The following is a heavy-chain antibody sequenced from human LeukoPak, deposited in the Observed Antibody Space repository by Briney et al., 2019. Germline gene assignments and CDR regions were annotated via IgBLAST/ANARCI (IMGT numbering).Heavy chain of an antibody. CDR3: ARDPDEQQQLDHFDY. J-gene: IGHJ4*02. V-gene: IGHV3-11*06. CDR2: ISSSSSYI. CDR1: EFIFSDYY. Sequence: GGSLRLSCAASEFIFSDYYMTWIRQAPGKGLEWVSSISSSSSYIYYADSVKGRFTISRDNAKNSLYLQMNSLRAEDTAVYYCARDPDEQQQLDHFDYWGQGTLVTVSS. D-gene: IGHD6-13*01.